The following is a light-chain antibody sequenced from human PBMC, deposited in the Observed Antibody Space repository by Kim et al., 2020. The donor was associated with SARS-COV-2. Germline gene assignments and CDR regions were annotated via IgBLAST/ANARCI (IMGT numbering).Light chain of an antibody. V-gene: IGLV2-14*03. Sequence: QSALTQPASVSGSPGQSITISCTGTGSDVGGHNHVSWYQQHPGKAPQLMIYDVTERPSGVTNRFSGSKSGNTASLTISGLQAEDEADYYCNSYVSSGPYVFGTGPHVTVL. CDR3: NSYVSSGPYV. CDR2: DVT. CDR1: GSDVGGHNH. J-gene: IGLJ1*01.